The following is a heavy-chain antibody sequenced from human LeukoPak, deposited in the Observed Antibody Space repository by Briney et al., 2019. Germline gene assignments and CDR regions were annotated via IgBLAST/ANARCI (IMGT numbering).Heavy chain of an antibody. D-gene: IGHD1-14*01. V-gene: IGHV1-2*06. CDR3: ARARGITETTLGY. J-gene: IGHJ4*02. Sequence: ASVKVSCKASGYTFTGYYMHWVRQAPGQGLEWMGRTNPNSGGTNYAQKFQGRVTMTRDTSISTAYMELSRLRSDDTAVYYCARARGITETTLGYWGRGTLLTVSS. CDR2: TNPNSGGT. CDR1: GYTFTGYY.